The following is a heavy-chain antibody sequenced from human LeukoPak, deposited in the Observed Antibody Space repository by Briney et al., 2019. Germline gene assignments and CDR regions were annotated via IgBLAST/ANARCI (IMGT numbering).Heavy chain of an antibody. J-gene: IGHJ5*02. CDR3: ARVGSDNWSDP. Sequence: SETLSLTCTVSGGSISSSRYYWGWIRQPPGKGLEWFGSIYYSGSTYYNPSLKSRVTISVDTSKNQFSLKLSSVTAADTAVYYCARVGSDNWSDPWGQGTLVTVSS. CDR1: GGSISSSRYY. V-gene: IGHV4-39*07. D-gene: IGHD3-10*01. CDR2: IYYSGST.